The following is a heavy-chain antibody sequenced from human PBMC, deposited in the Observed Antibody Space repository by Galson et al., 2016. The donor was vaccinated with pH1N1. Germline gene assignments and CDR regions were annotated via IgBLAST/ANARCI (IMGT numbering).Heavy chain of an antibody. Sequence: SETLSLTCTVSGGSVTSSSYYWGWIRQPPGRGLEWIGSLYDRGSTYYNSALTSRVAISIDTSTNQFSLKVNSVTAEDTAIYYCAKQGPILTGLPTFARNYYHYMDVWGKGTTVTVSS. J-gene: IGHJ6*03. D-gene: IGHD2-15*01. CDR2: LYDRGST. V-gene: IGHV4-39*07. CDR3: AKQGPILTGLPTFARNYYHYMDV. CDR1: GGSVTSSSYY.